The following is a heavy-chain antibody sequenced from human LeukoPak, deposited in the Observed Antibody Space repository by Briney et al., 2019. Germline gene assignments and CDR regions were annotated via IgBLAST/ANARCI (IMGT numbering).Heavy chain of an antibody. D-gene: IGHD1-26*01. CDR3: AKAKIVGPTGYFDY. CDR1: GFTFSSYG. CDR2: IRYDGSMK. V-gene: IGHV3-30*02. Sequence: GGSLRLSSSASGFTFSSYGMHWVRQAPGKGLQWVAFIRYDGSMKYYAESLKGRFTISRDNSKNTLYLQVNSLRNEDTAVYYCAKAKIVGPTGYFDYWGQGTLVTVSS. J-gene: IGHJ4*02.